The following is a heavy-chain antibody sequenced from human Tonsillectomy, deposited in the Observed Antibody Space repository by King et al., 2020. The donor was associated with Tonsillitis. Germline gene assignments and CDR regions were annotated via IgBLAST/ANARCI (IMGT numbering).Heavy chain of an antibody. J-gene: IGHJ6*03. Sequence: VQLVESGGGVVRPGGSLRLSCTASGFTFDDHGMSWVRQAPGKGLEWVSGINWNGGSTGYADSVKGRFTISRDNAKNSLYLQMTSLRAEDTALYYCGRESGDLYYYYCTDVWGKGTTVTVSS. CDR3: GRESGDLYYYYCTDV. CDR1: GFTFDDHG. V-gene: IGHV3-20*04. CDR2: INWNGGST.